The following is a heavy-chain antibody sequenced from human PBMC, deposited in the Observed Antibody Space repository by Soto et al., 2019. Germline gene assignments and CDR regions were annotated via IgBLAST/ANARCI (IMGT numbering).Heavy chain of an antibody. J-gene: IGHJ2*01. CDR3: ARPATVVRTNWYFDL. CDR1: GFTFSSYA. CDR2: ISYDGSNK. D-gene: IGHD4-17*01. V-gene: IGHV3-30-3*01. Sequence: QVQLVESGGGVVQPGRSLRLSCAASGFTFSSYAMHCVRQAPGKVLEGLAVISYDGSNKYYADSVKGRFTISRDNSKNTLYRQMNSLRAEDTAVYYCARPATVVRTNWYFDLWCRGTLVTVSS.